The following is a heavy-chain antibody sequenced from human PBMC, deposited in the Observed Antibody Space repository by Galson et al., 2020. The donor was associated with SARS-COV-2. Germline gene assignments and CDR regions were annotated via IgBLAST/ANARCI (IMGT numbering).Heavy chain of an antibody. CDR3: YSGYDWSL. J-gene: IGHJ4*02. D-gene: IGHD5-12*01. V-gene: IGHV3-21*01. Sequence: GESLKISCAASGFPFSTYSMNWVRQAPGKGLEWVSSISSGSGYIYYADYADSVKGRFTISRDNAKNSLFLQMNSLRAEDTAVYYCYSGYDWSLWGQGTLVTVSS. CDR2: ISSGSGYI. CDR1: GFPFSTYS.